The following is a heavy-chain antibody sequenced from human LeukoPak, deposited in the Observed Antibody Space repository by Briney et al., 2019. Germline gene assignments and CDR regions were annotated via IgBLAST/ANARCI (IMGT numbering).Heavy chain of an antibody. J-gene: IGHJ4*02. D-gene: IGHD1-26*01. V-gene: IGHV1-69*04. CDR1: GGTFSSYA. CDR3: ARSSGSYYGGYYFDY. Sequence: ASVKVSCKASGGTFSSYAISWVRQAPGQGLEWMGRIIPILGIANYAQKFQGRVTITADKSTSTAYMELRSLRSDDTAVYYCARSSGSYYGGYYFDYWGQGTLVTVSS. CDR2: IIPILGIA.